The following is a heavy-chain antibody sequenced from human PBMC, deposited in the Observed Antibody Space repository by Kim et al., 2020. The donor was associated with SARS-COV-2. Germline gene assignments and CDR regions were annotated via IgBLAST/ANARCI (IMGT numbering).Heavy chain of an antibody. CDR3: ARAGTGSLYYYFGMDV. D-gene: IGHD1-1*01. CDR2: IIPVSDTR. CDR1: GGTFGNYG. V-gene: IGHV1-69*13. Sequence: SVKVSCKTSGGTFGNYGFAWVRLAPGQGLEWMGGIIPVSDTRDYAQKFQGRLTFPADGSTSTAYMELTTRQSDDTAGYYCARAGTGSLYYYFGMDVCGPGTTVTVSS. J-gene: IGHJ6*02.